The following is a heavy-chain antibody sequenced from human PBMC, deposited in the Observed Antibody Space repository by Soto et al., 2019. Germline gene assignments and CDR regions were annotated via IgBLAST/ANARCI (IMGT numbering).Heavy chain of an antibody. CDR1: GVTFSSFG. Sequence: GGSLRVSCAASGVTFSSFGMHWVRQAPGKGLEWVAVIWYDGSNKYYADSVKGRFTISRDNSKNTLYLQMNSLRAEDTAVYYCARDSGEMATPYDAFDIWGQGTMVTVSS. J-gene: IGHJ3*02. D-gene: IGHD3-10*01. CDR3: ARDSGEMATPYDAFDI. CDR2: IWYDGSNK. V-gene: IGHV3-33*01.